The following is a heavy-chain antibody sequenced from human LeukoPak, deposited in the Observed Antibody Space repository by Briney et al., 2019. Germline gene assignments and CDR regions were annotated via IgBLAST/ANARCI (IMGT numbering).Heavy chain of an antibody. CDR3: AKAHPPYDSSGYYYA. D-gene: IGHD3-22*01. Sequence: PGGSLRLSCAASGFTFSIYAMSWVRQAPGKGLEWVSGISDSGGSTYYADSVKGRFTISRDNSKNTLNLQMNSLRAEDTAVYYCAKAHPPYDSSGYYYAWGQGTLVTVSS. V-gene: IGHV3-23*01. CDR1: GFTFSIYA. J-gene: IGHJ4*02. CDR2: ISDSGGST.